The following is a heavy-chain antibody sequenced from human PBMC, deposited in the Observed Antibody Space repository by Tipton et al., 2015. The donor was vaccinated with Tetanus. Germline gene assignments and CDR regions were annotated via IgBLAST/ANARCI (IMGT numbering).Heavy chain of an antibody. Sequence: TLSLTCTVSGGSIRGGTFYWGWIRQPPGKGLEWIGRIYVTGAINYSPPLQSRVTMSVDTAKNHFPLRLSSVTAADAAMYYCAREDVYYHDGSGFYAFDIWGRGTMVAVSS. CDR3: AREDVYYHDGSGFYAFDI. V-gene: IGHV4-61*02. CDR1: GGSIRGGTFY. J-gene: IGHJ3*02. D-gene: IGHD3-22*01. CDR2: IYVTGAI.